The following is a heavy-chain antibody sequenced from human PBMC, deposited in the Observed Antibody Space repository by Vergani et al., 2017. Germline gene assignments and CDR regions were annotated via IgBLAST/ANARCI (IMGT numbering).Heavy chain of an antibody. J-gene: IGHJ5*02. CDR2: IYYSGST. V-gene: IGHV4-34*11. Sequence: QVQLQQWGAGLLKPSETLSLTCAVYGGSFSGYYWSWIRQPPGKGLEWIGYIYYSGSTNYNPSLKSRGTVSVDTSKNQFSLKLSSVTAADTAVYYCARQYYDYVWGSRNWFDPWGQGTLVTVSS. CDR1: GGSFSGYY. D-gene: IGHD3-16*01. CDR3: ARQYYDYVWGSRNWFDP.